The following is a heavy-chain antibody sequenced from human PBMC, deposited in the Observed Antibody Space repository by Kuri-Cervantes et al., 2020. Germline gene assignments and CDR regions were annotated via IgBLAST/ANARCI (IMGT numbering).Heavy chain of an antibody. CDR3: ARHDTSTIHWRDRDAFDI. J-gene: IGHJ3*02. D-gene: IGHD5/OR15-5a*01. CDR1: SFTFSRFW. V-gene: IGHV3-7*01. CDR2: IDPDGSEK. Sequence: GGSLRLSCAASSFTFSRFWMTWVRQAPGKGLEWVANIDPDGSEKYYVDSVKGRFTISRDNAKDSLFLQMNSLRAEDTAVYFCARHDTSTIHWRDRDAFDIWGQGTMVTVSS.